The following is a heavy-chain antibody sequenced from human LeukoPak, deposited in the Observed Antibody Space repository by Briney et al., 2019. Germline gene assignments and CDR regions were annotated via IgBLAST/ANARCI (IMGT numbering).Heavy chain of an antibody. CDR2: MNPNSGNT. J-gene: IGHJ6*02. D-gene: IGHD7-27*01. CDR3: ARHLGLRAYYYYGMDV. V-gene: IGHV1-8*01. Sequence: ASVKVSCKASGCTFTSYDINWVRQATGQGLEWMGWMNPNSGNTGYAQKFQGRVTMTRNTSISTAYMELSSLRSEDTAVYYCARHLGLRAYYYYGMDVWGQGTTVTVSS. CDR1: GCTFTSYD.